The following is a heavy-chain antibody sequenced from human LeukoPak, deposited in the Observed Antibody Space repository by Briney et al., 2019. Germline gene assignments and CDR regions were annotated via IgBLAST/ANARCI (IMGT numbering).Heavy chain of an antibody. Sequence: ASVKVSCKASGYTFTGYYMHWVRQAPGQGLEWLGWINPNSGGTSYAQKFQGRVTMTRDTSISTAYMELSRLRSDDTALYYCARENVSYFDSSDAHDYWGQGTLVTVSS. D-gene: IGHD3-22*01. CDR2: INPNSGGT. J-gene: IGHJ4*02. CDR1: GYTFTGYY. CDR3: ARENVSYFDSSDAHDY. V-gene: IGHV1-2*02.